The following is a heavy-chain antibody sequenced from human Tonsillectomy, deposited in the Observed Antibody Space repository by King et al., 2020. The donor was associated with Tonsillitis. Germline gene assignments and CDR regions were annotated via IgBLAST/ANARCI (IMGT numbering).Heavy chain of an antibody. CDR1: GFTFGDYA. CDR2: IRGEAYGGST. CDR3: TRGFPHYYDSSGYLPFDY. D-gene: IGHD3-22*01. V-gene: IGHV3-49*04. J-gene: IGHJ4*02. Sequence: EVQLVESGGGLVQPGRSLRLSCTASGFTFGDYAMSWVRQAPGKGLEWVGLIRGEAYGGSTEYAASVKGRFTLSRDDPKSIAYLQMNSLKTEDTAVYYCTRGFPHYYDSSGYLPFDYWGQGTLVTVSS.